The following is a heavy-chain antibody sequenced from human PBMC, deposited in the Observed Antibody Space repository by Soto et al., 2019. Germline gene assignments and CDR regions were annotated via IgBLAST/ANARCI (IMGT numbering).Heavy chain of an antibody. J-gene: IGHJ5*02. CDR2: IYYSGST. CDR3: ARHHGGGLLWFGEPNWFDH. D-gene: IGHD3-10*01. CDR1: GGSISSSSYY. Sequence: SETLSLTCTVSGGSISSSSYYWGWIRQPPGKGLEWIGSIYYSGSTYYNPSLKSRVTISVDTSKNQFSLKLSSVTAADTAVYYCARHHGGGLLWFGEPNWFDHWGQGTLVT. V-gene: IGHV4-39*01.